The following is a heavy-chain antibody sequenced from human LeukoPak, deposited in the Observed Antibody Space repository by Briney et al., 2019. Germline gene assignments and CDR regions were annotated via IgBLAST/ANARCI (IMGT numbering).Heavy chain of an antibody. D-gene: IGHD5-18*01. CDR3: ASFRGYSS. V-gene: IGHV4-38-2*01. CDR1: GYSINSGYY. CDR2: IYHSGST. Sequence: SETLSLTCAVSGYSINSGYYWGWIRQPPGKGLEWIGTIYHSGSTYYNPSFKSRVTMSVDTSKNHFSLNLASVTAADTAVYYCASFRGYSSWGQGTLVTVSS. J-gene: IGHJ4*02.